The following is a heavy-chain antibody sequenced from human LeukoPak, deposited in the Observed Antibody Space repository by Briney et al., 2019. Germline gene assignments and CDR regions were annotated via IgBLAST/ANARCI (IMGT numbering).Heavy chain of an antibody. CDR3: ARLPLGYDSSGPASGAFDI. Sequence: KSSETLSLTCTVSGYSISTGYYWDWIRQPPGKGLEWIGTFYHGGSTYYNPSLKSRVTISVDKSKNQFSLKLSSVTAADTAVYYCARLPLGYDSSGPASGAFDIWGQGTMVTVSS. D-gene: IGHD3-22*01. J-gene: IGHJ3*02. CDR2: FYHGGST. CDR1: GYSISTGYY. V-gene: IGHV4-38-2*02.